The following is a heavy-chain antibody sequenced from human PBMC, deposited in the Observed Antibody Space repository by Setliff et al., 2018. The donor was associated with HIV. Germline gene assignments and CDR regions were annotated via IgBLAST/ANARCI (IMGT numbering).Heavy chain of an antibody. D-gene: IGHD7-27*01. V-gene: IGHV3-30-3*01. Sequence: PGGSLRLSCAASGLSFSSLAMHWVRQAPGEGLEWVAAISDDGTIKNYADSVKGRFTISRDSSTDTVYVQMNSLRVEDTAVYYCARAPNWGSPHYFDYWGQGALVTVSS. CDR1: GLSFSSLA. CDR3: ARAPNWGSPHYFDY. J-gene: IGHJ4*02. CDR2: ISDDGTIK.